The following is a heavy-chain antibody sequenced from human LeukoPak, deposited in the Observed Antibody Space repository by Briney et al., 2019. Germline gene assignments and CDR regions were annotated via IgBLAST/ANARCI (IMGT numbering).Heavy chain of an antibody. V-gene: IGHV4-30-2*01. CDR1: GGSVSSGGFS. CDR3: ASTNDFGDYVGA. J-gene: IGHJ5*02. CDR2: MYHGGST. Sequence: SQTLSLTCAVSGGSVSSGGFSWSWIRQPPGKGLEWIGYMYHGGSTYYNPSLESRLTISVDRSKNQFSLKLSSVTAADTAVYYCASTNDFGDYVGAWGQGTLVTVSS. D-gene: IGHD4-17*01.